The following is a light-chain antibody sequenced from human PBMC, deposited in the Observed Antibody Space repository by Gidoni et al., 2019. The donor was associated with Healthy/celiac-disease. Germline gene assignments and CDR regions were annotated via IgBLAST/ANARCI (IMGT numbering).Light chain of an antibody. CDR1: QSISSY. J-gene: IGKJ1*01. V-gene: IGKV1-39*01. CDR2: AAS. Sequence: DIQMPQSPSSLSASVGDRVTITCRASQSISSYFNWYQQKPGKAPKLLIYAASSLQSGVPSRFSGSGSGTDFTLTISSLQPEDFATYYCQQSYSTPRTFGQGTKVEIK. CDR3: QQSYSTPRT.